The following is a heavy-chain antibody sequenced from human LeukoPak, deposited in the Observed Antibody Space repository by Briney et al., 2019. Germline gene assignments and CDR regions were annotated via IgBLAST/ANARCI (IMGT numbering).Heavy chain of an antibody. CDR1: GFTLSSHW. V-gene: IGHV3-7*03. CDR3: ARLKGGTSVFDY. Sequence: PGGSLRLSCVASGFTLSSHWMTWVRQAPGKGLEWVGNIQRDGGDKFYVDSVKGRFTMSRDNARNSLFLHMDSLRAEDTAVYYCARLKGGTSVFDYWGQGTLVTVSS. J-gene: IGHJ4*02. CDR2: IQRDGGDK. D-gene: IGHD1-1*01.